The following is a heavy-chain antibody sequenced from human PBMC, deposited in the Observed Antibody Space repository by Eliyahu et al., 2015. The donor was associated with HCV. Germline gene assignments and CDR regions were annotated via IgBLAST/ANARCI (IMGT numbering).Heavy chain of an antibody. CDR1: GFSLSTSGVG. CDR2: IYWDDDK. CDR3: AHSFYYDSSGYYYAARLRGYGMDV. J-gene: IGHJ6*02. D-gene: IGHD3-22*01. Sequence: QITLKESGPTLVKPTQTLTLTCTFSGFSLSTSGVGVGWIRQPPGKALEWLALIYWDDDKRYSPSLKSRLTITKDTSKNQVVLTMTNMDPVDTATYYCAHSFYYDSSGYYYAARLRGYGMDVWGQGTTVTVSS. V-gene: IGHV2-5*02.